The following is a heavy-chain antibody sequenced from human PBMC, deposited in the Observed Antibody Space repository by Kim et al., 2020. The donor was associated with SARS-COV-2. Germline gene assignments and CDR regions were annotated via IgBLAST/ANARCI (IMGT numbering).Heavy chain of an antibody. Sequence: SETLSLTCTVSGGSISSYYWSWIRQPPGKGLEWIGYIYYSGSTNYNPSLKSRVTISVDTSKNQFSLKLSSVTAADTAVYYCASNGYSSSWYEPDYYSYYMAVCGKGATGTLS. D-gene: IGHD6-13*01. J-gene: IGHJ6*03. CDR1: GGSISSYY. V-gene: IGHV4-59*08. CDR2: IYYSGST. CDR3: ASNGYSSSWYEPDYYSYYMAV.